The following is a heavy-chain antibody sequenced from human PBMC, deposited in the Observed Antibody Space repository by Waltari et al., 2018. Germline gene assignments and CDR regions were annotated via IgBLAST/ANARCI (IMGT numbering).Heavy chain of an antibody. Sequence: QVQLVESGGGVVQPGRSLRLSCAASGFTFSSYGMHWVRQAPGKGLEWVAVIWYDGSNKYYADSVKGRFTISRDNSKNTLYLQMNSLRAEDTAMYYCAKDKSGRPGIAAAGTRYDWYFDLWGRGTLVTVSS. CDR3: AKDKSGRPGIAAAGTRYDWYFDL. J-gene: IGHJ2*01. D-gene: IGHD6-13*01. CDR1: GFTFSSYG. CDR2: IWYDGSNK. V-gene: IGHV3-30*18.